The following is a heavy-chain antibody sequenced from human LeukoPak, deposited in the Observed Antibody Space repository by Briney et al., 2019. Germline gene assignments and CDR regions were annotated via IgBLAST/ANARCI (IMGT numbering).Heavy chain of an antibody. J-gene: IGHJ4*02. CDR3: ARKAGNDYVWGSYRSVYYFDY. CDR1: GYTFTSYG. V-gene: IGHV1-18*01. CDR2: ISAYNGNT. Sequence: ASVTVSFKSSGYTFTSYGISWVRQAPGQGLEWMGWISAYNGNTNYAQKLQGRVSMTTDTSTNTAYMELRSLRSDDTAVYCCARKAGNDYVWGSYRSVYYFDYWGQGTLVTVSS. D-gene: IGHD3-16*02.